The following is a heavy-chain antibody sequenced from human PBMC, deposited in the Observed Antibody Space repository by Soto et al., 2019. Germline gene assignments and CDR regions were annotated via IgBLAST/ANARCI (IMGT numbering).Heavy chain of an antibody. CDR3: AREPGYSSGPTDY. CDR2: ISSSGRTI. D-gene: IGHD6-19*01. J-gene: IGHJ4*02. CDR1: GFTFSSYS. V-gene: IGHV3-48*02. Sequence: EVQLVESGGGLVQPGGSLRLSCAASGFTFSSYSMNWVRQAPGKGLEWVSYISSSGRTIYYADSVKGRFTISRDNAKNTLYLQMNSLRDEDTAVYYCAREPGYSSGPTDYWGQGTLVTVSS.